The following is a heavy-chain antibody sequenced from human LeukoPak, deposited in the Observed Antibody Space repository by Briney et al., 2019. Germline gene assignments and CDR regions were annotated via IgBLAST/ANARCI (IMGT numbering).Heavy chain of an antibody. V-gene: IGHV1-69*13. CDR2: IIPIFGTA. Sequence: SVKVSCKASGGTFSSYAISWVRQAPGQGLEWMGGIIPIFGTANYAQKFQGRVTITADESTSTAYMELSSLRSEDTAVYYCARSSCYSVVCYYHGMDVWGQGTTVTVSS. D-gene: IGHD2-15*01. CDR3: ARSSCYSVVCYYHGMDV. CDR1: GGTFSSYA. J-gene: IGHJ6*02.